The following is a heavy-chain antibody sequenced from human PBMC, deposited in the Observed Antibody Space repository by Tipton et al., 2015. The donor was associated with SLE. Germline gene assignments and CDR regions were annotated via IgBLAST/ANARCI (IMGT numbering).Heavy chain of an antibody. Sequence: SLRLSCAASGFTFSSYAMHWVRQAPGKGLEWVAVISYDGSNKYYADSVKGRFTIPRDNSKNTLYLQMNSLRAEGTAVYYCARDRTGGAGSGSFDYWGQGTLVTVSS. CDR2: ISYDGSNK. J-gene: IGHJ4*02. CDR3: ARDRTGGAGSGSFDY. D-gene: IGHD3-10*01. V-gene: IGHV3-30*04. CDR1: GFTFSSYA.